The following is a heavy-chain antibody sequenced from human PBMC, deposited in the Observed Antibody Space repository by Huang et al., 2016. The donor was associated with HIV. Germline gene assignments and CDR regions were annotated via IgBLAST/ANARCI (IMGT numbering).Heavy chain of an antibody. CDR3: ARGYCSGATCYLYFDY. CDR2: MNPTSGKR. V-gene: IGHV1-8*01. D-gene: IGHD2-15*01. CDR1: GYNFTSYD. J-gene: IGHJ4*01. Sequence: QVQLVQSGAEVKKPGASVKVSCKASGYNFTSYDINWVRQATGQGLEWMGWMNPTSGKRGYSQKFQGRVTMTRNTSMNTAYMELSGLRSEYTAGYYCARGYCSGATCYLYFDYWCHGTLVTVS.